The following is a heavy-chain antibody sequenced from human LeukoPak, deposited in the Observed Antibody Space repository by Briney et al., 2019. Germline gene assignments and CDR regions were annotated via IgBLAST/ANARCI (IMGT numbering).Heavy chain of an antibody. V-gene: IGHV4-4*07. Sequence: SETLSLTSTVSGGSISSYYWNWIRQPAGKGLEWIGRIYISGRTYYNPSLKSRVSMSVDKSKNQFSLKLSSVTAADTAVYYCARLSTVTTSFDYWGQGTLVTVSS. CDR3: ARLSTVTTSFDY. CDR1: GGSISSYY. D-gene: IGHD4-11*01. J-gene: IGHJ4*02. CDR2: IYISGRT.